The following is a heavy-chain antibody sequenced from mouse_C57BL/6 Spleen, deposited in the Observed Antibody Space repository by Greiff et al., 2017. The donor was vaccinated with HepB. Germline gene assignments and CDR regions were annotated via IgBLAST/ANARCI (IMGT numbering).Heavy chain of an antibody. CDR1: GYTFTNYW. Sequence: VQLQESGAELVRPGTSVKMSCKASGYTFTNYWIGWAKQRPGHGLEWIGDIYPGGGYTNYNEKFKGKATLTADKSSSTAYMQFSSLTSEDSAIYYCARGGYDYYAVEYWGQGTSVTVSS. V-gene: IGHV1-63*01. D-gene: IGHD2-10*02. CDR3: ARGGYDYYAVEY. J-gene: IGHJ4*01. CDR2: IYPGGGYT.